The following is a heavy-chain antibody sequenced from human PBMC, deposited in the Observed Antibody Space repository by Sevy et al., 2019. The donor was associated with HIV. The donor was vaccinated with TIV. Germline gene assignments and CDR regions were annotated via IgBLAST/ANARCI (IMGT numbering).Heavy chain of an antibody. CDR2: ISHSGTT. V-gene: IGHV4-34*01. D-gene: IGHD3-10*01. CDR1: GGSLSGYY. Sequence: SETLSLTCAVYGGSLSGYYWSWVRQSPGGGVEWIGEISHSGTTNYNPSLKSRASISVDTSKNQFSLKLRSVTAADTATFYCARIGLVRGPRPYGLDVWGQGTTVTVSS. CDR3: ARIGLVRGPRPYGLDV. J-gene: IGHJ6*02.